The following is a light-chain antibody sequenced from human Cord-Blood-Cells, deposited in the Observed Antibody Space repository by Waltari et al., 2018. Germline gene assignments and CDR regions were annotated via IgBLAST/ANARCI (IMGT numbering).Light chain of an antibody. CDR3: QQYGSSPLT. CDR2: GAS. V-gene: IGKV3-20*01. CDR1: QSVSSSY. Sequence: EIVLTQSPRTLSLSPGERATLSCRASQSVSSSYLAWYQQKPGQAPRRLIYGASSRATGIPDRFSGSGSGTDFTLTISRLEPEDFAVYYCQQYGSSPLTFGGGTKVEIK. J-gene: IGKJ4*01.